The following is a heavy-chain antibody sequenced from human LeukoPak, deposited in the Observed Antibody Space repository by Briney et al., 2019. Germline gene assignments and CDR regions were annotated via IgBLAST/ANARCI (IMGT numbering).Heavy chain of an antibody. Sequence: GASVKVSCKASGYTFSGYYMHWARQAPGQGLEWMGWINPNSGGTNCAQKFQGRVTMTRDTSISTAYMELSRLRSDDTAVYYCAIASGYNYNFDYWGQRTLVTVFS. V-gene: IGHV1-2*02. J-gene: IGHJ4*02. CDR1: GYTFSGYY. CDR3: AIASGYNYNFDY. CDR2: INPNSGGT. D-gene: IGHD5-24*01.